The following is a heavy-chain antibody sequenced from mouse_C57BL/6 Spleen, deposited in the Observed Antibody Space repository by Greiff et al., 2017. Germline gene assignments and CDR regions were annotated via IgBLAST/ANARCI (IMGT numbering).Heavy chain of an antibody. CDR3: ARYYGSRYFDV. CDR1: GYTFTSYW. V-gene: IGHV1-64*01. CDR2: IHPNSGST. Sequence: QVQLQQPGAELVKPGASVMLSCKASGYTFTSYWMHWVKQRPGQGLEWIGMIHPNSGSTNYNEKFKSKATLTVDKSSSTAYMQLSSLTSEDSAVYYCARYYGSRYFDVWGTGTTVTVSS. J-gene: IGHJ1*03. D-gene: IGHD1-1*01.